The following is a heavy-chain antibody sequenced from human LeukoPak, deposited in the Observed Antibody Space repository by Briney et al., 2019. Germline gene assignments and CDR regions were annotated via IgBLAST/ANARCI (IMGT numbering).Heavy chain of an antibody. CDR2: ISGSGGST. D-gene: IGHD3-10*02. Sequence: PGGSLRLSCAASGFTVGSYAMSWVRQAPGKGLEWVSAISGSGGSTYYADSVKGRFTISRDNSKNTLYPQTNSLRAEDTAVYYCAELGITMSGGVWGKGTTVTISS. V-gene: IGHV3-23*01. CDR1: GFTVGSYA. CDR3: AELGITMSGGV. J-gene: IGHJ6*04.